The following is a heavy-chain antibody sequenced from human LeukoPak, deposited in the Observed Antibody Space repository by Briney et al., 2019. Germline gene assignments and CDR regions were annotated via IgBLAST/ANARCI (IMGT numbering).Heavy chain of an antibody. D-gene: IGHD3-22*01. CDR3: ARSADSSGYFREIPLYYFDY. V-gene: IGHV3-11*01. J-gene: IGHJ4*02. Sequence: GGSLRLSRAASGFTFSDFYMTWIRQAPGKGLEWISHISNSGSTIHYADSLKGRFTISRDNAKNSLYLQINSLRAEDTAVYYCARSADSSGYFREIPLYYFDYWGQGTLVTVSS. CDR1: GFTFSDFY. CDR2: ISNSGSTI.